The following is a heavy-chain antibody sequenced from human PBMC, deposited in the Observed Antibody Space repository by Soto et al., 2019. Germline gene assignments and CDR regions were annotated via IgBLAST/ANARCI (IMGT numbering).Heavy chain of an antibody. CDR1: GGTFSSYA. CDR3: ARDQQLPSLYYYYGMDV. D-gene: IGHD6-13*01. J-gene: IGHJ6*02. Sequence: ASVKVSCKASGGTFSSYAISWVRQAPGQGLEWMGGIIPIFGTANYAQKFQGRVTITADESTSTAYMELSSLRSEDTAVYYCARDQQLPSLYYYYGMDVWGQGTTVTVSS. V-gene: IGHV1-69*13. CDR2: IIPIFGTA.